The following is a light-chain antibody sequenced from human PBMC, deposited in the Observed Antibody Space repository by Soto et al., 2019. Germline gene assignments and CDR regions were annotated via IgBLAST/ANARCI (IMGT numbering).Light chain of an antibody. V-gene: IGKV3D-15*01. CDR3: QQYNDWTLT. CDR1: QSVSSN. Sequence: EIVITQSPATLSVSPGERATLSCRASQSVSSNLAWYQQKPGQAPSLLIYDISARATGIPTRFSGSGSGTEFTLTISSLQSEDFAVYYCQQYNDWTLTFGGGTKVDIX. J-gene: IGKJ4*01. CDR2: DIS.